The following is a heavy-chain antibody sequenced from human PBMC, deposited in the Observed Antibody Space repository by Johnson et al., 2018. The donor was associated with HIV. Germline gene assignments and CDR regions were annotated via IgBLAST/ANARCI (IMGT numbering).Heavy chain of an antibody. D-gene: IGHD6-6*01. CDR2: INWNGGST. V-gene: IGHV3-20*04. CDR3: ARDSSNSFRFEMYAFDI. J-gene: IGHJ3*02. CDR1: GLTFSDYD. Sequence: VQLVESGGGVVQPGRSLRLSCAASGLTFSDYDMSWIRQAPGKGLEWVSGINWNGGSTGYADSVKGRFTISRDNSKNTLYLQMNSLRPEDTAVYCCARDSSNSFRFEMYAFDIWGQGTMVTVSS.